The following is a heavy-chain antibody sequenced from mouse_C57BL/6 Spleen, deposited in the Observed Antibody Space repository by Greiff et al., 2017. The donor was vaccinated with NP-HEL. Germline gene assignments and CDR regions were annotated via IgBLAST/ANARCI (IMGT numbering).Heavy chain of an antibody. CDR3: ARQDYGSRHAMDY. CDR2: INPNNGGT. D-gene: IGHD1-1*01. Sequence: EVQLQQSGPELVKPGASVKIPCKASGYTFTDYNMDWVKQSHGKSLEWIGDINPNNGGTIYNQKFKGKATLTVDKSSSTAYMELRSLTSEDTAVYYVARQDYGSRHAMDYWGQGTPVTVSS. J-gene: IGHJ4*01. CDR1: GYTFTDYN. V-gene: IGHV1-18*01.